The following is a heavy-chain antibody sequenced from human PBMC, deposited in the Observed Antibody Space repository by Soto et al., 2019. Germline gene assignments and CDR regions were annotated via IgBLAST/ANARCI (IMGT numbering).Heavy chain of an antibody. D-gene: IGHD6-6*01. J-gene: IGHJ6*02. Sequence: GGSLRLSCAASGFTFSSYSMNWVRQAPGKGLEWVSYISSSSSTIYYADSVKGRFTISRDNAKNSLYLQMNSLRDEDTAVYYCARVSKGQLVPPYYYGMDVWGQGTTVTVSS. CDR1: GFTFSSYS. CDR2: ISSSSSTI. V-gene: IGHV3-48*02. CDR3: ARVSKGQLVPPYYYGMDV.